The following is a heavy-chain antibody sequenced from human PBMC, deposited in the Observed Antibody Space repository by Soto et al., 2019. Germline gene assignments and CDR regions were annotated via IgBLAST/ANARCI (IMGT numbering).Heavy chain of an antibody. CDR1: GGTFTKYA. V-gene: IGHV1-69*01. J-gene: IGHJ3*01. Sequence: QVQLVQSGAAVRKPGSSVKVSCKASGGTFTKYAITWVRQAPRQGLEWMGGIVPLPGTTNYAQKFRGRVTISADESTGTVYLELSRLRSEDTAVYYCASGVGGRGGSSGWPDYAFDVWGQGTMVIVSS. CDR3: ASGVGGRGGSSGWPDYAFDV. CDR2: IVPLPGTT. D-gene: IGHD6-19*01.